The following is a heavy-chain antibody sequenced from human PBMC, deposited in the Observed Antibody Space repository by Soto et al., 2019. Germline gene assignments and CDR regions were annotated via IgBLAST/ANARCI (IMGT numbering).Heavy chain of an antibody. CDR2: INHSGST. CDR1: GGSFSGYY. Sequence: QVQLQQRGAGLLKPSETLSLTCAVYGGSFSGYYWTWIRQPPGTGLEWIGEINHSGSTNYDPSLNSRVTISVDTSKNLSPLKLTSATAADMAVYYCARDKVYCLFDDWGQGTLFSGSS. D-gene: IGHD2-15*01. V-gene: IGHV4-34*01. J-gene: IGHJ4*02. CDR3: ARDKVYCLFDD.